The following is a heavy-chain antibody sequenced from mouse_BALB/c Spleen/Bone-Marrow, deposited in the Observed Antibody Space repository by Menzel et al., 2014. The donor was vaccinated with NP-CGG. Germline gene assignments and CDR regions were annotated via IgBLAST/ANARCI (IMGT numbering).Heavy chain of an antibody. J-gene: IGHJ3*01. CDR2: INPSSDYT. Sequence: VQLQQSGAELASPGASVKMSCKASGYTFTSYTIHCVKQRPGQGLEWIGYINPSSDYTNYNQKFKDKATLTADKSSSTAYVQLSSLTSEDSAVYYCAREGLRAWFVCWGHGTLVNISA. CDR1: GYTFTSYT. CDR3: AREGLRAWFVC. V-gene: IGHV1-4*01. D-gene: IGHD2-4*01.